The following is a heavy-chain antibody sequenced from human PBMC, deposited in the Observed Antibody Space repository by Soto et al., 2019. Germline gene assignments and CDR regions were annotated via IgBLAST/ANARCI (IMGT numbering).Heavy chain of an antibody. CDR3: AKDKGYCSGGSCYYFDY. V-gene: IGHV3-30*18. D-gene: IGHD2-15*01. CDR2: ISYDGSNK. J-gene: IGHJ4*02. CDR1: GFTFSSYG. Sequence: QVQLVESGGGVVQPGRSLRLSCAASGFTFSSYGMHWVRQAPGKGLEWVAVISYDGSNKYYADSVKGRFTISRDNSKNTLYLQMSSLRAEDTAVYYCAKDKGYCSGGSCYYFDYWGQGTLVTVSS.